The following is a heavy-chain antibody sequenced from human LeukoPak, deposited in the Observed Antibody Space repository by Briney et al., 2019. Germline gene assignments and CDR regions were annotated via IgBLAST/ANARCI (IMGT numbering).Heavy chain of an antibody. J-gene: IGHJ4*02. CDR2: INHSGST. V-gene: IGHV4-34*01. D-gene: IGHD5-18*01. CDR3: ARRAGKLWPVDY. CDR1: GGSFSGYY. Sequence: SETLSPTCAVYGGSFSGYYWSWIRQPPGKGLEWIGEINHSGSTNYNPSLKSRGTISVDTSKKQFSLKLSSVTAADTAVYYCARRAGKLWPVDYWGQGTLVTVSS.